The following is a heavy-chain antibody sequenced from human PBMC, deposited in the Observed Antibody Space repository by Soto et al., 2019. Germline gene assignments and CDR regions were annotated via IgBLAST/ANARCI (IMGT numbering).Heavy chain of an antibody. J-gene: IGHJ4*02. D-gene: IGHD5-18*01. V-gene: IGHV1-69*06. CDR2: IIPICGTA. Sequence: SVKVSCKASGGTFSSYAISWVRQAPGQGLEWMGGIIPICGTANYAQKFQGRVTITADKSTRTAYMELSSLRSEDTAVYYCARGVTFEVRGGYSYGYEADFDYWGQGTLVTVSS. CDR3: ARGVTFEVRGGYSYGYEADFDY. CDR1: GGTFSSYA.